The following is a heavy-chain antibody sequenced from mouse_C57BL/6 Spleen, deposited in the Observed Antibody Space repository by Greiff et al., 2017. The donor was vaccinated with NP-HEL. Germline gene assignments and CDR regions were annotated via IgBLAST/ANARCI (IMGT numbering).Heavy chain of an antibody. CDR1: GYTFTSYW. Sequence: VQLQQPGAELVKPGASVKMSCKASGYTFTSYWITWVKQRPGQGLEWIGDIYPGSGSTNYNEKFKSKATLTVDTSSSTAYMQLSSLTSEDSAVYYCARVWERDYYAMDYWGQGTSVTVSS. J-gene: IGHJ4*01. D-gene: IGHD4-1*01. V-gene: IGHV1-55*01. CDR2: IYPGSGST. CDR3: ARVWERDYYAMDY.